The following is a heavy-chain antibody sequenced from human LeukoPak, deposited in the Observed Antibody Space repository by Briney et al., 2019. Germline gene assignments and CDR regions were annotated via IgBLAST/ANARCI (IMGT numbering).Heavy chain of an antibody. Sequence: TGSGPALVKPTQTLTLTCTSSGFSLSTSGMCVSWIRQPPGKALEWLALIDWDDDKYYSTSLKTRLTISKDTSKNQVVLTMTNMDPVDTATYYCARSYSGYDYNWFDPWGQGTLVTVSS. J-gene: IGHJ5*02. CDR1: GFSLSTSGMC. CDR2: IDWDDDK. CDR3: ARSYSGYDYNWFDP. D-gene: IGHD5-12*01. V-gene: IGHV2-70*01.